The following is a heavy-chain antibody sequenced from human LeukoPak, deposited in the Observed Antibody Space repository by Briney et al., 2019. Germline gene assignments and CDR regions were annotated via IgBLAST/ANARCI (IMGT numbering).Heavy chain of an antibody. J-gene: IGHJ4*02. CDR3: AKDRGGYDYVWGSYRPHYYFDY. V-gene: IGHV3-23*01. D-gene: IGHD3-16*02. CDR2: ISGSGGST. Sequence: GGSLRLSCAASGFTFSSYEMNWVRQAPGKGLEWVSAISGSGGSTYYADSVKGRFTISRDNSKNTLYLQMNSLRAEDTAVYYCAKDRGGYDYVWGSYRPHYYFDYWGQGTLVTVSS. CDR1: GFTFSSYE.